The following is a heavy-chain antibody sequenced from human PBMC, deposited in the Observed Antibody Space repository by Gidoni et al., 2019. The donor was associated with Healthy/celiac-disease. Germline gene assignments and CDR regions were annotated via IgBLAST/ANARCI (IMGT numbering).Heavy chain of an antibody. D-gene: IGHD6-13*01. V-gene: IGHV3-48*02. CDR3: AREYSSSWYGWFDP. J-gene: IGHJ5*02. Sequence: EVQLVESGGGLVQPGGSLRLSCAASGFTFSSYSMNWVRQAPGKGLEWVSYISRSSSKIYYADSVKGRFTISRDNAKNSLYLQMNSLRDEETAVYYCAREYSSSWYGWFDPWGQGTLVTVAS. CDR1: GFTFSSYS. CDR2: ISRSSSKI.